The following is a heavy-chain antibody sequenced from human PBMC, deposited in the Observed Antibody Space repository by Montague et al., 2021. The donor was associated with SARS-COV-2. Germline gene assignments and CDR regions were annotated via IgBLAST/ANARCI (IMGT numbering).Heavy chain of an antibody. CDR3: ARDRGIAVAGTLYHFDY. Sequence: SLSLSFTASGFTFTSYGMHWVRQAPGKGLEWVAVIWYDGSNKCYADSVKGRFTISRDNSKNTLYLQMNSLRAEDTAVYYCARDRGIAVAGTLYHFDYWGQGTLVTVSS. J-gene: IGHJ4*02. CDR1: GFTFTSYG. D-gene: IGHD6-19*01. V-gene: IGHV3-33*01. CDR2: IWYDGSNK.